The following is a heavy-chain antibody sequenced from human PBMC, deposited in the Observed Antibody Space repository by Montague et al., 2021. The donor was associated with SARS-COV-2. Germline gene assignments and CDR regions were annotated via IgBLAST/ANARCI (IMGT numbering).Heavy chain of an antibody. CDR1: GSTFDDYG. CDR3: VRGFWNGPFDV. J-gene: IGHJ4*02. CDR2: VTRNGDST. V-gene: IGHV3-20*04. D-gene: IGHD3-3*01. Sequence: SLRLSCAASGSTFDDYGMSWVRQGPGKGLEWVSGVTRNGDSTDFADSVKGRFTISRDNAKNSLYLQMNSLRAEDTALYYCVRGFWNGPFDVWGQGTLVSVSS.